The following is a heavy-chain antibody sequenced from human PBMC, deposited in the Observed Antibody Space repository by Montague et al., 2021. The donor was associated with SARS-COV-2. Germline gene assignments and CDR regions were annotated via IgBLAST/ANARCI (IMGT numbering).Heavy chain of an antibody. V-gene: IGHV3-48*04. Sequence: SLRLSCAASGFAFSSYSVNWVRQAPGKGLEWISYISSSTNIIYYADSVKGRFTISRDNARNSLYLQMNSLRVDGTAVYYCAKDLVLRAARPDALDVWGQGDSGHRLF. CDR1: GFAFSSYS. CDR2: ISSSTNII. J-gene: IGHJ3*01. CDR3: AKDLVLRAARPDALDV. D-gene: IGHD6-6*01.